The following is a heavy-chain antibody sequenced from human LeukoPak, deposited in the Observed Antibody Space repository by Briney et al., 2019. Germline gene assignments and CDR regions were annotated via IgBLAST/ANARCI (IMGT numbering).Heavy chain of an antibody. Sequence: SETLSLTCTVAGGSISSNNYYWGWIRQPPGKGLEWIGSIYYSGSTFYNPSLKSRITISVDTSKNQFSLKLSSVTAADTAIYYCARGFMYTNGWYYFDYWGQGTLVTVSS. CDR2: IYYSGST. J-gene: IGHJ4*02. D-gene: IGHD2-8*01. CDR3: ARGFMYTNGWYYFDY. CDR1: GGSISSNNYY. V-gene: IGHV4-39*01.